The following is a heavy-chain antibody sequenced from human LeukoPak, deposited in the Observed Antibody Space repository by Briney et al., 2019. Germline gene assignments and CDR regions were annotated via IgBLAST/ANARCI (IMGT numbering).Heavy chain of an antibody. D-gene: IGHD1-26*01. CDR1: GFIFSSYG. CDR2: IRYDGSDK. V-gene: IGHV3-30*02. CDR3: AKDAWEVGATSEIDY. Sequence: GGSLRLSCAPSGFIFSSYGIHWVRQAPGKGLEWVAFIRYDGSDKYYADSVKGRFTIFGDNSKNKVYLQMNSLRAEDTAVYYCAKDAWEVGATSEIDYWGQGTLVTVSS. J-gene: IGHJ4*02.